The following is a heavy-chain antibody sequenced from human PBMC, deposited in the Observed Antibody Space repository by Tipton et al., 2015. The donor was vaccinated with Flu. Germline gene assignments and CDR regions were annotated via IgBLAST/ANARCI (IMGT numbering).Heavy chain of an antibody. D-gene: IGHD3-3*01. J-gene: IGHJ4*02. CDR3: ARGCDFWSGGEYYFDY. CDR2: IYTSGST. Sequence: TLSLTCTVSGGSISSYYWSWIRQPAGKGLEWIGRIYTSGSTNYNPSLKSRVTMSVDTSKNQFSLKLSSVTAADTAVYYCARGCDFWSGGEYYFDYWGQGTLVTASS. V-gene: IGHV4-4*07. CDR1: GGSISSYY.